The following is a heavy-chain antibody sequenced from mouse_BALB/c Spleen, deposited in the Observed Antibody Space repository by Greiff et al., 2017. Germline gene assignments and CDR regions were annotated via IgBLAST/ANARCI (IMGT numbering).Heavy chain of an antibody. CDR1: GYSFTGYT. V-gene: IGHV1-18*01. CDR2: INPYNGGT. CDR3: ARDLYYDYDGGAWFAY. J-gene: IGHJ3*01. D-gene: IGHD2-4*01. Sequence: EVQLQQSGPELVKPGASMKISCKASGYSFTGYTMNWVKQSHGKNLEWIGLINPYNGGTSYNQKFKGKATLTVDKSSSTAYMELLSLTSEDSAVYYCARDLYYDYDGGAWFAYWGQGTLVTVSA.